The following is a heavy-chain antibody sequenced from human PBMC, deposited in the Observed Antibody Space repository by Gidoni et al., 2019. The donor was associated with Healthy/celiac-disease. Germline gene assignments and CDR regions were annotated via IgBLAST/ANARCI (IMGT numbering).Heavy chain of an antibody. J-gene: IGHJ4*02. D-gene: IGHD1-26*01. Sequence: EVQLLESGGGLVQPGGSLRLSCAASGFTFSSYAMSWVRQAPGKGLEWVSAISGSGGSTYYADSVKGRFTISRDNSKNTLYLQMNSLRAEDTAVYYCAKHLGMYSGSYYEEEYYFDYWGQGTLVTVSS. CDR3: AKHLGMYSGSYYEEEYYFDY. CDR2: ISGSGGST. CDR1: GFTFSSYA. V-gene: IGHV3-23*01.